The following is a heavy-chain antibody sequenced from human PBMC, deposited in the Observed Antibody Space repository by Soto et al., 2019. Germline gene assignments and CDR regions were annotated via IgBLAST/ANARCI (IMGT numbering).Heavy chain of an antibody. D-gene: IGHD4-17*01. V-gene: IGHV3-74*01. CDR3: ARDHDYGNYFFRMDV. Sequence: LRLSCAASGFTFNNYWTHWVRQAPGKGLVWVSRINSDGSSTSYADSVKGRFTISRDNAKNTLYLQMNSLRAEDTAVYYCARDHDYGNYFFRMDVWGQGTTVTVSS. CDR2: INSDGSST. J-gene: IGHJ6*02. CDR1: GFTFNNYW.